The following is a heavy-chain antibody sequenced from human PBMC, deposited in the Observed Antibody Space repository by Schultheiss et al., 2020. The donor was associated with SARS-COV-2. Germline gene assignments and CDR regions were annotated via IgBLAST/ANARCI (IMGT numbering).Heavy chain of an antibody. CDR3: ARDRRLHYGSGSNGMDV. Sequence: GGSLRLSCSASGFTFSSYEMNWVRQAPGKGLEWVSYISSSGSTIYYADSVKGRFTISRDNAKNSLYLQMNSLRAEDTAVYYCARDRRLHYGSGSNGMDVWGQGTTVTVSS. V-gene: IGHV3-48*03. J-gene: IGHJ6*02. CDR1: GFTFSSYE. CDR2: ISSSGSTI. D-gene: IGHD3-10*01.